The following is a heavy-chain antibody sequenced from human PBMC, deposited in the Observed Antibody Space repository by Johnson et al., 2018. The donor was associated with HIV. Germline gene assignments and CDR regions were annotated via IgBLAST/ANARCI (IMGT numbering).Heavy chain of an antibody. CDR3: TRTEDTYYYDSSGYVDAFDI. J-gene: IGHJ3*02. Sequence: EVQLVESGGGLVQPGGSLRLSCAASGFTFSSYWMSWVRQAPGKGLEWVANIKQDGSEKYYVDSVKGRFTISRDNSKNTLYLQMNSLKTEDTAVYYCTRTEDTYYYDSSGYVDAFDIWGQGTMVTVSS. CDR1: GFTFSSYW. D-gene: IGHD3-22*01. V-gene: IGHV3-7*03. CDR2: IKQDGSEK.